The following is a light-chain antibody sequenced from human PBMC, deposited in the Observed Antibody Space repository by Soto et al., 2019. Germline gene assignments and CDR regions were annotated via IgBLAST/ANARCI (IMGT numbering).Light chain of an antibody. CDR2: GAS. Sequence: VLTQSPGTLSLSPGERATLSCRASQSIGSSYLAWYQQKPGQAPRLLIYGASSRATGIPDRFSGSGSGTDFTLTISRLEPEDFAVYYCQQYGTSVLITFGQETRLEIK. V-gene: IGKV3-20*01. CDR1: QSIGSSY. CDR3: QQYGTSVLIT. J-gene: IGKJ5*01.